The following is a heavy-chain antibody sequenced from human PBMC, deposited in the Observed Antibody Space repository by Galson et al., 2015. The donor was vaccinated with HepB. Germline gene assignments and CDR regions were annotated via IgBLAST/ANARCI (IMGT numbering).Heavy chain of an antibody. CDR1: GFTFSTYS. Sequence: SLRLSCAASGFTFSTYSMNWVRQVPGKGLEWISYIRSSDGGIFYADSVKGRFTISTDNAKNSLYLQMDSLRDEDTAVYYCARDHRYSFDYWGQGTLVTVSS. CDR3: ARDHRYSFDY. CDR2: IRSSDGGI. J-gene: IGHJ4*02. V-gene: IGHV3-48*02. D-gene: IGHD2-15*01.